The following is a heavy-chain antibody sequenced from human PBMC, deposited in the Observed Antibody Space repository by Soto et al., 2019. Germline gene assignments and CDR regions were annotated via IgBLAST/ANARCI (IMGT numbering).Heavy chain of an antibody. CDR3: AVLLHEPEGDGGYDVDV. CDR2: VYYTGST. V-gene: IGHV4-59*12. D-gene: IGHD3-10*01. CDR1: GGSISSYY. Sequence: PSGILALTCTVSGGSISSYYWSWIRQLPGKGLEWIGYVYYTGSTNYNPSLKSRVTISVDTSKNQFSLKLSSVTAADTAEYYCAVLLHEPEGDGGYDVDVWGQGTTVSVSS. J-gene: IGHJ6*02.